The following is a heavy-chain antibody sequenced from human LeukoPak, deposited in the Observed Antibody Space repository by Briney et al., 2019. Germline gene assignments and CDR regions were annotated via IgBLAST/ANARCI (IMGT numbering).Heavy chain of an antibody. V-gene: IGHV4-31*03. CDR2: IYYSGST. Sequence: SETLSLTCTVSGGSISSGGYHWSWIRQHPGKGLEWIGYIYYSGSTYYNPSLKSRVTISVDTSKNQFSLKLSSVTAADTAVYYCARVLDYGGNSGFDPWGQGTLVTVSS. CDR1: GGSISSGGYH. CDR3: ARVLDYGGNSGFDP. D-gene: IGHD4-23*01. J-gene: IGHJ5*02.